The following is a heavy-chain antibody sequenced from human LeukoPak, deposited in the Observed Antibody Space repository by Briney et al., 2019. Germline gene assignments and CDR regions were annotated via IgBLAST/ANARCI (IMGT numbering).Heavy chain of an antibody. V-gene: IGHV1-2*02. CDR3: AKDLTSGSYQPSDF. D-gene: IGHD1-26*01. Sequence: GASVKVSCKASGYTFTGYCIHWVRQAPGQGLEWMGWINPDSGSTRYAQKFQGRVTMTRDTSIRTAYMELSRLTSDDTALYYCAKDLTSGSYQPSDFWGQGALVTVSS. CDR2: INPDSGST. J-gene: IGHJ4*02. CDR1: GYTFTGYC.